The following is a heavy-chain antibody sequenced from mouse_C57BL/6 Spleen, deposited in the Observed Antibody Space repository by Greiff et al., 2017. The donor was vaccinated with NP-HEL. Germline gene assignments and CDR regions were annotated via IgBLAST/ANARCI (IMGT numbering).Heavy chain of an antibody. Sequence: EVQVVESGGGLVKPGGSLKLSCAASGFTFSSYTMSWVRQTPEKRLEWVATISGGGGNTYYPDSVKGRFTISRDNAKNTLYLQMSSLRSEDTALYYCARQGGYAMDYWGQGTSVTVSS. J-gene: IGHJ4*01. CDR2: ISGGGGNT. CDR1: GFTFSSYT. CDR3: ARQGGYAMDY. V-gene: IGHV5-9*01.